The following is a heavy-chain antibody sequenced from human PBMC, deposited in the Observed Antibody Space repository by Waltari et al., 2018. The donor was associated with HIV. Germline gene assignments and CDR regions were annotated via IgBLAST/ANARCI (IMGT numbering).Heavy chain of an antibody. V-gene: IGHV4-30-4*08. Sequence: QVQLQESGPGLVKPSPTLSLTCAVSGGSVSTGDYYCTWNRQTPGTGLEWIGQIFYRVGSQSNPSCKSRVSISLDKANNQISLKLRSVTDADTAVYLCARRGRVASAYYGMDVWGQGTTVIVSS. CDR3: ARRGRVASAYYGMDV. J-gene: IGHJ6*02. CDR1: GGSVSTGDYY. D-gene: IGHD2-15*01. CDR2: IFYRVGS.